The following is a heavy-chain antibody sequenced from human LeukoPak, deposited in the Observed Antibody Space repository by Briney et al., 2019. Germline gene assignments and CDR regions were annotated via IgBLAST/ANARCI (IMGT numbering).Heavy chain of an antibody. J-gene: IGHJ4*02. CDR1: GFTFSSYA. Sequence: GGSLRLSCAASGFTFSSYAMSWVRQAPGKGLDCVSYISSSGSTIYYADSVKGRFTISRDNAQNSLYLQMNSLRAEDTALYYCARDGPYDILTGYYDYWGQGILVTVSS. CDR2: ISSSGSTI. D-gene: IGHD3-9*01. V-gene: IGHV3-48*04. CDR3: ARDGPYDILTGYYDY.